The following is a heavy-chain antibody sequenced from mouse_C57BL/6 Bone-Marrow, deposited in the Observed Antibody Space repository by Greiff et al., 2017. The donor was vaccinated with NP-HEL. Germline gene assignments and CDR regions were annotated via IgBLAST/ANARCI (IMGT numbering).Heavy chain of an antibody. CDR1: GFNIKNTY. V-gene: IGHV14-3*01. Sequence: VQLQQSVAELVRPGASVKLSCTASGFNIKNTYMHWVKQRPEQGLAWIGRIDPANGNTKYAPKFQGKATITADTSSNTAYLQLSSLTSEDTAIYYCALYYGRTHWYFDVWGTGTTVTVSS. CDR2: IDPANGNT. J-gene: IGHJ1*03. D-gene: IGHD1-1*01. CDR3: ALYYGRTHWYFDV.